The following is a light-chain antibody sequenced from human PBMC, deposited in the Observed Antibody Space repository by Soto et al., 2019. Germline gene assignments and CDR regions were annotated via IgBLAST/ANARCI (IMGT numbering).Light chain of an antibody. J-gene: IGKJ2*01. V-gene: IGKV1-5*03. Sequence: DIQMTQSPSTLSASVGDRVTITCRASQRISKWLAWYQQKPGKSPKLLIYKASTLEGGVQSRFSGSGSGTEFSLTISRLQPDDYAPYYCQQYNAYSTFGQGTTLEIK. CDR2: KAS. CDR1: QRISKW. CDR3: QQYNAYST.